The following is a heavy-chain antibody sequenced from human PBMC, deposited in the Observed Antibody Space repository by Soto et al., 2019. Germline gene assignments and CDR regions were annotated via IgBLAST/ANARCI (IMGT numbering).Heavy chain of an antibody. CDR1: GYSFTSEY. V-gene: IGHV1-46*01. CDR3: TREIRTSFDY. Sequence: ASVKVSCKASGYSFTSEYIHWVRQAPGQGLEWMGMTNPNDGSTTSAQNFQGRVIMTRDTSTSTAYMELSNLRSEDSAVYYCTREIRTSFDYWGQGTLVTVSS. CDR2: TNPNDGST. J-gene: IGHJ4*02.